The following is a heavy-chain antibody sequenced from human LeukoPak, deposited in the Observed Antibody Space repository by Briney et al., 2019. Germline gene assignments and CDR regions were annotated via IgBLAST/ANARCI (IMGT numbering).Heavy chain of an antibody. Sequence: PGGSLRLSCAASGFTFSSYSMDWVRQAPGKGLEWVGRTRNKANSYTTEYAASVKGRFTISRDDSKNSLYLQMNSLKTEDTAVYYCARGLLPDIWGQGTMVTVSS. CDR2: TRNKANSYTT. J-gene: IGHJ3*02. CDR3: ARGLLPDI. D-gene: IGHD2-21*01. V-gene: IGHV3-72*01. CDR1: GFTFSSYS.